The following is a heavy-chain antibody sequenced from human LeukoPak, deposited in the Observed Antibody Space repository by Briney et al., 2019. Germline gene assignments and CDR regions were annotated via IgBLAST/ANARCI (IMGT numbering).Heavy chain of an antibody. Sequence: SETLSLTCAVYGGSFSGYCWSWIRQPPGKGLEWIGEINHSGSTNYNPSLKSRVTISVDTSKNQFSLKLSSVTAADTAVYYCARGKRYFDWFPYYFDYWGQGTLVTVSS. V-gene: IGHV4-34*01. CDR2: INHSGST. CDR1: GGSFSGYC. J-gene: IGHJ4*02. CDR3: ARGKRYFDWFPYYFDY. D-gene: IGHD3-9*01.